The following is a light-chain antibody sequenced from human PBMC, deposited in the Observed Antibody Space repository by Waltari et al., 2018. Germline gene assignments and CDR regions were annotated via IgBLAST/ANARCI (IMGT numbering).Light chain of an antibody. Sequence: QSALTQPRSVSGSPGQSVTISCTGTRSDVCSYDYVSWSQQRPAKAPKLFIYAVTERPSGVPDRFSGSKSDNKASLTISGLQADDEADYYCCSYAGRYTNYVFGSGTKVTVL. J-gene: IGLJ1*01. CDR3: CSYAGRYTNYV. CDR1: RSDVCSYDY. CDR2: AVT. V-gene: IGLV2-11*01.